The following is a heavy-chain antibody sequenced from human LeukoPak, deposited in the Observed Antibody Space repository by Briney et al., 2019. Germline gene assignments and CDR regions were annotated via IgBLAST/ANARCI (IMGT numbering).Heavy chain of an antibody. Sequence: SETLSLTCAVYGGSFSGYYWSWIRQPPGKGLEWIGEINHSGSTNYNPSLKSRVTISVDTSKNQFSLKLSSVTAADTAVYYCAKDRGSGTYYLIPDYWGQGTLVIVSS. D-gene: IGHD3-10*01. V-gene: IGHV4-34*01. J-gene: IGHJ4*02. CDR3: AKDRGSGTYYLIPDY. CDR2: INHSGST. CDR1: GGSFSGYY.